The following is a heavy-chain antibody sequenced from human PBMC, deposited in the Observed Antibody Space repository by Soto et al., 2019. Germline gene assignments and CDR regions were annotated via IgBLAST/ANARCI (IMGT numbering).Heavy chain of an antibody. CDR3: AHRPIVGAAI. CDR2: IFHSGST. CDR1: GGSISNSNW. Sequence: QVQLQESGPGLVKPSGTLSLTCAVFGGSISNSNWWTWVRQPPGKGLDWIGEIFHSGSTNYNSSLLGRVTISVDKANNQFSLTMSSVTAADTAVYYCAHRPIVGAAIWGQGTLVTVSS. D-gene: IGHD1-26*01. V-gene: IGHV4-4*02. J-gene: IGHJ4*02.